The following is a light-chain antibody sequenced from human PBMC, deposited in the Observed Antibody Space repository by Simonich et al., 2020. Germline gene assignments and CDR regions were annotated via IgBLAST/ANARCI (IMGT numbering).Light chain of an antibody. CDR1: GSDVGGYNY. V-gene: IGLV2-14*01. CDR2: DVS. Sequence: QSALTQPASVSGSPGQSITISCTGTGSDVGGYNYVSWYQQHPGKAPKLMIYDVSKRPSWVSNLFSGSKSGNTASLTISGLQAEDEADYYCSSYTSSSTWVFGGGTKLTVL. J-gene: IGLJ3*02. CDR3: SSYTSSSTWV.